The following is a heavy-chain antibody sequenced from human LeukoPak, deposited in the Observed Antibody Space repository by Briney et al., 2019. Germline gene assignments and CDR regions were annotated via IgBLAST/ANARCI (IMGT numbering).Heavy chain of an antibody. CDR2: ISPYNGDT. J-gene: IGHJ4*02. CDR1: GYTFTNYN. CDR3: AIDAADHLDY. Sequence: ASVKVSCKPSGYTFTNYNLAWVRQAPGEGLEWMGWISPYNGDTNYAPKFQGRVTLTTDTSTSTGYMELRNLRSDDTAVYYCAIDAADHLDYWGQGTLVTVSS. V-gene: IGHV1-18*01.